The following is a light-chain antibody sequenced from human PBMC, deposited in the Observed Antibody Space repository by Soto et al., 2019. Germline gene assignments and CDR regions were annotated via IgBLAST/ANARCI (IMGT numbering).Light chain of an antibody. CDR1: SSNIGSNT. Sequence: QSALTQPPSASGTPGQRVTISCSGRSSNIGSNTVNWYQQLPGTAPKLLIYSNNQRPSGVPDRFSGSKSGTSASLAISGLQSEDEADYYCAAWDDSLNGPVFGGGTKVTVL. CDR3: AAWDDSLNGPV. V-gene: IGLV1-44*01. CDR2: SNN. J-gene: IGLJ2*01.